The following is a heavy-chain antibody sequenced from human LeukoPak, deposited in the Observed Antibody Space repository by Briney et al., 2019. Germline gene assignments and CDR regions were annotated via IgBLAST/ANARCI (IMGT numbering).Heavy chain of an antibody. J-gene: IGHJ4*02. CDR2: IWNDGSDK. V-gene: IGHV3-33*01. CDR1: GFTFSTYG. CDR3: ARLRGSGWYPDN. Sequence: PGGSLRLSCAASGFTFSTYGMHWVRQAPGKGLEWVAVIWNDGSDKYYADSVKGRFTISRHNSKNTVYLEMNSLRVEDTAVYYCARLRGSGWYPDNWGQGTLVTVSS. D-gene: IGHD6-13*01.